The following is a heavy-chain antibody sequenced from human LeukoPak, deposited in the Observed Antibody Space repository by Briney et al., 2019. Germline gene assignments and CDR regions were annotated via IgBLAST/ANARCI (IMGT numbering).Heavy chain of an antibody. D-gene: IGHD3-10*01. J-gene: IGHJ3*02. CDR2: IYYSGST. Sequence: PSETLSLTCTVSGGSISSGYYYWSWIRQPPGKGLEWIGYIYYSGSTYYNPSLQSRVTISVDTSKNQFSLKLSSVTAEDTAVYYCARVVVRGVIPRNAFDIWGQGKMVTVSS. CDR3: ARVVVRGVIPRNAFDI. V-gene: IGHV4-30-4*08. CDR1: GGSISSGYYY.